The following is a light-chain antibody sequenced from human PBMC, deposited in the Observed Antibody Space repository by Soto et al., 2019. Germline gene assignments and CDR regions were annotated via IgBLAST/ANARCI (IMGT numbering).Light chain of an antibody. CDR3: QQLHNYPRT. Sequence: AIQLTQSPSSLSASVGDRVTITCRASQGIYDSLAWYQQTPGRAPNLLIYAVSRLQSGVPSRFSGSGSETEFTLTINTLQPEDFAIYYCQQLHNYPRTFGQGTKV. CDR1: QGIYDS. J-gene: IGKJ1*01. CDR2: AVS. V-gene: IGKV1D-13*01.